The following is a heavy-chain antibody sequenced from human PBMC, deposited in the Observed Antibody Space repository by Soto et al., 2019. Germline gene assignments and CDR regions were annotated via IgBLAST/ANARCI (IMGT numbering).Heavy chain of an antibody. D-gene: IGHD2-15*01. V-gene: IGHV4-34*01. CDR3: ARFDGTVAARRNYWYFDL. CDR2: INHSGST. CDR1: GGSFSGYY. J-gene: IGHJ2*01. Sequence: NPSGSLSLTCAGYGGSFSGYYWSWIRQPPGKGLEWIGEINHSGSTNYNPSLKSRVTISVDTSKNQFSLKLSSVTAADTAVYYCARFDGTVAARRNYWYFDLWGRGTLVTVSS.